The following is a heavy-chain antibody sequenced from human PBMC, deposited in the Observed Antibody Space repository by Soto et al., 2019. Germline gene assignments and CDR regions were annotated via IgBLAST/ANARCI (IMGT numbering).Heavy chain of an antibody. J-gene: IGHJ3*02. V-gene: IGHV1-69*02. CDR3: ATSGGPHDAFDI. D-gene: IGHD2-15*01. Sequence: QVQLVQSGAEVKKPGSSVKVSCKASGGTFSSYTIIWVRQAPGQGLEWMGRIIPILGIANYAQKFQGRVTITADKSTSTAYMELSSLRSEDTAVYYCATSGGPHDAFDIWGQGTMVTVSS. CDR1: GGTFSSYT. CDR2: IIPILGIA.